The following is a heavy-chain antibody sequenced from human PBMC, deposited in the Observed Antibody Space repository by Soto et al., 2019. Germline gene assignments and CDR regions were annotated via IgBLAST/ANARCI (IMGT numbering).Heavy chain of an antibody. V-gene: IGHV3-43D*04. CDR1: GFTFDAYG. J-gene: IGHJ5*02. D-gene: IGHD2-15*01. CDR3: ARDARRYCVTSRCSSGFDP. CDR2: ISWDGGTT. Sequence: GWSLRLSCAASGFTFDAYGIHWVRHPPGKGLECVSLISWDGGTTSYADSVKGRFTVSRDNNKNSVYLQMNSLRLEDSALYYCARDARRYCVTSRCSSGFDPWGPGTLVTVSS.